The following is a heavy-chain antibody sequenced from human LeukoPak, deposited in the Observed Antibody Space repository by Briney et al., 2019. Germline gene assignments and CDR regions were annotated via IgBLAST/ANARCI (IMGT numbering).Heavy chain of an antibody. CDR1: GYTFTAYY. D-gene: IGHD3-10*01. J-gene: IGHJ2*01. CDR3: ASPWGRWFRELIWYFDL. Sequence: GASVKVSCKASGYTFTAYYIHWVRQAPGQGLEWMEWINPNSGGTNYAQRFQGRVTMTRDTSITTAYMELSRLRSDDTAVYYCASPWGRWFRELIWYFDLWGRGTLVTVSS. V-gene: IGHV1-2*02. CDR2: INPNSGGT.